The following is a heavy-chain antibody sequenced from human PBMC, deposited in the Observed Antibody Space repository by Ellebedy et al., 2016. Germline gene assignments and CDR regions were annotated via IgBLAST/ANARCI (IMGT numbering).Heavy chain of an antibody. CDR3: VRDLERYYFDY. V-gene: IGHV3-33*08. J-gene: IGHJ4*02. CDR1: GFTFSSYG. CDR2: VWFDGSNK. Sequence: GGSLRLSCAASGFTFSSYGMHWVRQAPGKGLEWVAVVWFDGSNKYYADSVKSRFTISRDNSKNTLYLQMNSLRAEDAAMYYCVRDLERYYFDYWGQGTLVTVSS.